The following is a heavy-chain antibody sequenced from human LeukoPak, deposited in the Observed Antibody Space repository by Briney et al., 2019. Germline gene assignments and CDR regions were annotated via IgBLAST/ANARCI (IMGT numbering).Heavy chain of an antibody. D-gene: IGHD3-9*01. V-gene: IGHV3-48*03. CDR2: ISSSGSTI. Sequence: GGSLRLSCAASGFTFSSYEMNWVRQAPGKGLEWVSYISSSGSTIYYADSVKGRFTISRDNAKNSLYLQMNSLRAEDTAVYYCARDQYILTGTFDYWGQGTLVTVSS. CDR1: GFTFSSYE. J-gene: IGHJ4*02. CDR3: ARDQYILTGTFDY.